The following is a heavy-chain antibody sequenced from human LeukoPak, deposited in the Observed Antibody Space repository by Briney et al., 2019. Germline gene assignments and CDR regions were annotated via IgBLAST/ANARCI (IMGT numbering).Heavy chain of an antibody. CDR2: IKQDGSET. V-gene: IGHV3-7*01. CDR1: GFTFSSYS. CDR3: ARVAYDDNSAYRAFDI. Sequence: GGSLRLSCAASGFTFSSYSMNWVRQAPGKGLEWVANIKQDGSETSYVGSVKGRFTISRDNAKNSLFLQMNSLRAEDTAVYYCARVAYDDNSAYRAFDIWGQGTMVTVSS. D-gene: IGHD3-22*01. J-gene: IGHJ3*02.